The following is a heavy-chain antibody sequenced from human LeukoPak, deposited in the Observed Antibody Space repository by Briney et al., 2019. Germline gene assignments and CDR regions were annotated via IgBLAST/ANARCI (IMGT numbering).Heavy chain of an antibody. J-gene: IGHJ4*02. V-gene: IGHV1-2*02. CDR2: INPNSGGT. CDR1: GYTFTGYY. Sequence: ASVKVSCKASGYTFTGYYMHWVRQAPGQGLEWMGWINPNSGGTNYAQKFQGRVTMTRDTSISTAYMELSRLRSDDTAVYYCARVEHYGSGSLDYWGQGTLVTVSS. D-gene: IGHD3-10*01. CDR3: ARVEHYGSGSLDY.